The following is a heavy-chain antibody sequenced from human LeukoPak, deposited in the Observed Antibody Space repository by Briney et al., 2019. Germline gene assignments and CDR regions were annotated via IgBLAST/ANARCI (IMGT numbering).Heavy chain of an antibody. V-gene: IGHV1-18*01. CDR3: ARVRGTLLDNWFDP. J-gene: IGHJ5*02. Sequence: ASVKVSCKASGYTFTSYGISWVRQAPGQGLEWMGWISAYNGNTNYAQKLQGRVTMTTDTSTGTAYMELRSLRSDDTAVYYCARVRGTLLDNWFDPWGQGTLVTVSS. CDR1: GYTFTSYG. D-gene: IGHD1-1*01. CDR2: ISAYNGNT.